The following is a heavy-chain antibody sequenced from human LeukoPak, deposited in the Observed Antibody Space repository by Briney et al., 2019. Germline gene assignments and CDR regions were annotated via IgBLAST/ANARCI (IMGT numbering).Heavy chain of an antibody. CDR3: ARVGDTHFDY. V-gene: IGHV3-74*01. J-gene: IGHJ4*02. CDR2: IKSDGSTT. Sequence: GGSLRLSCAASGLTFSSYWMHWGRQAPGKGLVWVSRIKSDGSTTTYADSVKGRFTISRDNAKNTLYLQMNSLRAEDTAVYYCARVGDTHFDYGGQGTLVTVSS. CDR1: GLTFSSYW. D-gene: IGHD3-16*01.